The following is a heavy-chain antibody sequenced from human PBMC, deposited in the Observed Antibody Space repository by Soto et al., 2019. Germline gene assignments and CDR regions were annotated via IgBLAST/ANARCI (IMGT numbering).Heavy chain of an antibody. J-gene: IGHJ6*02. CDR1: GGSISSINW. CDR3: ARDSGYSSGWFYGMDV. CDR2: IYHSGST. D-gene: IGHD6-19*01. Sequence: SETLSLTRAVSGGSISSINWWSWVRQPPGKGLEWIGEIYHSGSTNYNPSLKSRVTISVDKSKNQFSLKLSSVTAADTAVYYCARDSGYSSGWFYGMDVWGQGTTVT. V-gene: IGHV4-4*02.